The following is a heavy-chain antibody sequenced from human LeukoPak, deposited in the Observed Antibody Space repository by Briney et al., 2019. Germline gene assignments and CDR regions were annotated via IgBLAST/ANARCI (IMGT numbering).Heavy chain of an antibody. Sequence: ASVTVSCKASGYTFTTYGFNWVRQAPGQGLEWMGWLSSRDGNTKYAEKFQGRVTMTTDTSTSTAYMELRSLRSDDTAVYYCVRGAWGDVIDYWGQGTLVTVSS. D-gene: IGHD2-21*02. J-gene: IGHJ4*02. V-gene: IGHV1-18*01. CDR2: LSSRDGNT. CDR1: GYTFTTYG. CDR3: VRGAWGDVIDY.